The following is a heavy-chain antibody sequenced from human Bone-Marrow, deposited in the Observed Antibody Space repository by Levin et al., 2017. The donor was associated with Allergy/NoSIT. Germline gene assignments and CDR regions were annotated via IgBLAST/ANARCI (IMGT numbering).Heavy chain of an antibody. D-gene: IGHD5-12*01. Sequence: GESLKISCAASGFTFSSYATSWVRQAPGKGLEWVSTISGSGGDTYYADSVKGRFTISRDNSKNTLYLQMNSLRADDTAVYYCAKQRGYSGTPISHWGQGTLVTVSS. CDR3: AKQRGYSGTPISH. V-gene: IGHV3-23*01. J-gene: IGHJ4*02. CDR2: ISGSGGDT. CDR1: GFTFSSYA.